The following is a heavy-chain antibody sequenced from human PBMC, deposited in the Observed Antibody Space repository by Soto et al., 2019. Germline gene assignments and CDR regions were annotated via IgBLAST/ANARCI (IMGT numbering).Heavy chain of an antibody. J-gene: IGHJ5*02. V-gene: IGHV1-8*01. D-gene: IGHD2-15*01. CDR3: ARVAVAARPRWYNWFDP. CDR1: GYTFTDYD. CDR2: MNPNSGET. Sequence: QEQLVQSGAEVKKPGASVKVSCKTSGYTFTDYDINWVRQSTGQGLEWIGWMNPNSGETGYAQKSQGRVPMTARSSISTAYLELRSLRSEETAVYYCARVAVAARPRWYNWFDPWGQRTLVTVSS.